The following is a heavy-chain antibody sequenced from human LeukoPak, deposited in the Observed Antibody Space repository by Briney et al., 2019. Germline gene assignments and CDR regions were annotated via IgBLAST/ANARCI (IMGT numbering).Heavy chain of an antibody. CDR3: ARGGGRSWYWFDP. CDR2: IYHSGST. D-gene: IGHD6-13*01. Sequence: PSQTLSLTCAVSGGSISSGGYSWSWIRQPPGKGLEWIGYIYHSGSTYYNPSLKSRVTISVDRSKNPFSLKLSSATAADTAVYYCARGGGRSWYWFDPWGQGTLVTVSS. J-gene: IGHJ5*02. CDR1: GGSISSGGYS. V-gene: IGHV4-30-2*01.